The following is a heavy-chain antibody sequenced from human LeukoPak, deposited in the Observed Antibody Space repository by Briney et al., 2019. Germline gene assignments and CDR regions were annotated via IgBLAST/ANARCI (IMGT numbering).Heavy chain of an antibody. Sequence: TSETLSLTCAVYGGSFSGYYWSWIRQPPGKGLEWIGEINHSGSTNYNPSLKSRVTISVDTPKNQFSLKLSSVTAADTAVYYCAIRTGNFDYWGQGTLVTVSS. CDR1: GGSFSGYY. D-gene: IGHD7-27*01. CDR3: AIRTGNFDY. J-gene: IGHJ4*02. CDR2: INHSGST. V-gene: IGHV4-34*01.